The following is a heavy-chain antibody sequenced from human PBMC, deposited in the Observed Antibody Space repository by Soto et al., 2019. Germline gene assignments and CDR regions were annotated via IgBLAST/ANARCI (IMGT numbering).Heavy chain of an antibody. J-gene: IGHJ4*02. CDR3: ARHTTSRYYGDFDY. CDR2: IYHSGST. CDR1: SGSISSSNW. V-gene: IGHV4-4*02. D-gene: IGHD3-3*01. Sequence: SETLSLTCAVSSGSISSSNWWSWVRQPPGKGLEYVGYIYHSGSTNYNPSLKSRVTISVDKSKNQFSLKLSSVTAADTAVYYCARHTTSRYYGDFDYWGQGTLVTVSS.